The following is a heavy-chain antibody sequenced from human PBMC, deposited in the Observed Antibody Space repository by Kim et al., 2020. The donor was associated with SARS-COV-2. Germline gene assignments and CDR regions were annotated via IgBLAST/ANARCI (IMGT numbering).Heavy chain of an antibody. D-gene: IGHD3-22*01. V-gene: IGHV3-74*01. CDR2: INTDGSGT. J-gene: IGHJ4*02. CDR3: LRDLTYYGDAFDF. Sequence: GGSLRLSCAASGFTFSNSWMHWVRQIPGKGLVWVARINTDGSGTAYADSVKDRFTISRDNAKNTLYLQMSSLGAEDTAIYYCLRDLTYYGDAFDFWGPGTLVTVSS. CDR1: GFTFSNSW.